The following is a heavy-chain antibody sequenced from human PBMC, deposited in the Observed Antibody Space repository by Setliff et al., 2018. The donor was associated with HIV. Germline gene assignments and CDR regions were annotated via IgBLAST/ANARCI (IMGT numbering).Heavy chain of an antibody. D-gene: IGHD2-21*01. CDR2: IKSKTDGGTA. CDR3: ATDVPYSGGALNN. CDR1: GFTFSNAW. Sequence: GGSLRLSCAASGFTFSNAWMSWVRQAPGKGLEWVGRIKSKTDGGTADYAASVKGRFTISRDDSKNTVYLQMHGLKIEDTALYYCATDVPYSGGALNNWGQGTVVTVSS. J-gene: IGHJ3*02. V-gene: IGHV3-15*01.